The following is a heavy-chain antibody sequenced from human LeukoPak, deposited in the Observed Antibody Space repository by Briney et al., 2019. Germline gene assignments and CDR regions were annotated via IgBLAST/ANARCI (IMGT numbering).Heavy chain of an antibody. D-gene: IGHD6-13*01. Sequence: GGSLRLSCVASGFSFSTYGMHWVRQAPGKGLEWVSFISSSRSYIYYADSVKGRFTISRDNAKNSLYLQMNSLRAEDTAVYYCARFIAAPYYFDYWGRGTLVTVSS. CDR1: GFSFSTYG. J-gene: IGHJ4*02. CDR3: ARFIAAPYYFDY. CDR2: ISSSRSYI. V-gene: IGHV3-21*01.